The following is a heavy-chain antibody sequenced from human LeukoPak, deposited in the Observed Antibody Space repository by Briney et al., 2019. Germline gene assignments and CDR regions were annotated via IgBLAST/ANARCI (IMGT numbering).Heavy chain of an antibody. Sequence: GASVKVSCKASGYTFASYGISWVRQGPGQGLEWMGWISAYNGNTNYAQKLQGRVTMTTHTSTSTAYMELRSLRSDDTAVYYCARALPYSSSSKGDYWGQGTLVTVSS. CDR2: ISAYNGNT. J-gene: IGHJ4*02. CDR3: ARALPYSSSSKGDY. V-gene: IGHV1-18*01. D-gene: IGHD6-6*01. CDR1: GYTFASYG.